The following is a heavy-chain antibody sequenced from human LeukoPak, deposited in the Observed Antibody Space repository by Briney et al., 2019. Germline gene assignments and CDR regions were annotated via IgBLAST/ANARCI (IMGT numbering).Heavy chain of an antibody. CDR2: IDSSGSYI. J-gene: IGHJ4*02. CDR3: ARVRGGYNPLDY. CDR1: GFTFSGYG. V-gene: IGHV3-21*01. D-gene: IGHD5-24*01. Sequence: GGSLRLSCAASGFTFSGYGMNWVRQAPGKGLEWVSSIDSSGSYIFYADSLKGRFTIPRDDAKNSLYLQMNSLRAEDTAVYYCARVRGGYNPLDYWGQGTLVTVSS.